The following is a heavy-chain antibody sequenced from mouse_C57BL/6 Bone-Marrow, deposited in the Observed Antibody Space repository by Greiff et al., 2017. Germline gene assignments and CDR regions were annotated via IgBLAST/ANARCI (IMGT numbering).Heavy chain of an antibody. CDR3: TRRGSSYNWYFDV. Sequence: DYEMHWVKQTPVHGLEWIGAIDPETGGTAYNQKFKGKAILTADKSSSTAYMELRSLTSEDSAVYYCTRRGSSYNWYFDVWGTGTTVTVSS. V-gene: IGHV1-15*01. CDR1: DYE. CDR2: IDPETGGT. D-gene: IGHD1-1*01. J-gene: IGHJ1*03.